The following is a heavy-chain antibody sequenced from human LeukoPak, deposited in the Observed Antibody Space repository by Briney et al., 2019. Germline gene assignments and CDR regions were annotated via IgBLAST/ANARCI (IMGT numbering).Heavy chain of an antibody. CDR1: GFTFSSYG. Sequence: GGSLRLSCAASGFTFSSYGMHWVRQAPGKGLEWVAVISYDGSNKYYADSVKGRFTISRDNSKNTLYLQMNSLRAEDTAVYYCESPYYYDSSGYDWGQGTMVTVSS. CDR2: ISYDGSNK. CDR3: ESPYYYDSSGYD. V-gene: IGHV3-30*03. J-gene: IGHJ3*01. D-gene: IGHD3-22*01.